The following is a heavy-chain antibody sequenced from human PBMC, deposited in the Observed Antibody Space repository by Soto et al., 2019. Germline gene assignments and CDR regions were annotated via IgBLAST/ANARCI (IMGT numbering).Heavy chain of an antibody. Sequence: PSETLSLTCAVYGGSFSGYYWSWIRQPPGKGLEWIGEINHSGGTNYNPSLKSRVTISVDTSKNQFSLKLSSVTAADTAVYYCARGRITGTTAHGEDFDYWGQGTLVTVSS. D-gene: IGHD1-7*01. CDR2: INHSGGT. CDR1: GGSFSGYY. V-gene: IGHV4-34*01. CDR3: ARGRITGTTAHGEDFDY. J-gene: IGHJ4*02.